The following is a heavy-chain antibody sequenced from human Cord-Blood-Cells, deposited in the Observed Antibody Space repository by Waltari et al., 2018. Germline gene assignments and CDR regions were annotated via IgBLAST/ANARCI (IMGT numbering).Heavy chain of an antibody. V-gene: IGHV1-2*02. Sequence: QVQLVQSGAEVKKPGASVKVSCKASGYTFTGYYMHWVRQAPGQGLEWMGWINPNSGGTNYAQKLQGRVTMTRDTSISTAYMELSRLRSDDTAVYYCARSITIFGVVMSDAFDIWGQGTMVTVSS. CDR3: ARSITIFGVVMSDAFDI. J-gene: IGHJ3*02. CDR2: INPNSGGT. CDR1: GYTFTGYY. D-gene: IGHD3-3*01.